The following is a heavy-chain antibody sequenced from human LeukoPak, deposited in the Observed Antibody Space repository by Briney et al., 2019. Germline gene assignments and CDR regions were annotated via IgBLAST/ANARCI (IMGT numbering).Heavy chain of an antibody. CDR3: ARDQSPGLFDY. Sequence: GASVRVSCKASGHTFTSYGISWVRQAPGQGLEWMGWISPHNGNTNYAQKFQGRVTMTTDTYTSTVYMELRSLTSDDTAVYYCARDQSPGLFDYWGQGTLVSVSS. CDR1: GHTFTSYG. V-gene: IGHV1-18*01. CDR2: ISPHNGNT. J-gene: IGHJ4*02.